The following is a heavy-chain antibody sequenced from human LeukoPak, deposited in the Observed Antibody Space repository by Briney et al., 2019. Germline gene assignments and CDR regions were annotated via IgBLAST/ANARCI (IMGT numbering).Heavy chain of an antibody. CDR3: ARVAKERVGGVYYFDY. CDR1: GFTFSDYG. J-gene: IGHJ4*02. D-gene: IGHD1-1*01. Sequence: GGSLRLSCAASGFTFSDYGMHWVRQATGKGLEWVSAIGTAGDTYYTGSVKGRFTISRENAKNSLYLQMNSLRAGDTTVYYCARVAKERVGGVYYFDYWGQGTLVTVSS. V-gene: IGHV3-13*01. CDR2: IGTAGDT.